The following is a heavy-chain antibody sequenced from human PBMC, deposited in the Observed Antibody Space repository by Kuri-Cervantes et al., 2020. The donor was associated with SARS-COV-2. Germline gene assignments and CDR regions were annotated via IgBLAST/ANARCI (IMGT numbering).Heavy chain of an antibody. V-gene: IGHV1-2*02. CDR2: INPNSGGT. CDR1: GYTFTGYY. CDR3: ARAAEDSSGYYYGVYDY. J-gene: IGHJ4*02. Sequence: ASVKVSCKASGYTFTGYYMHWVRQAPGQGLEWMGWINPNSGGTNYAQKFQGRVTMTRDTSISTAYMEPSRLRSDDTAVYYCARAAEDSSGYYYGVYDYWGQGTLVTVSS. D-gene: IGHD3-22*01.